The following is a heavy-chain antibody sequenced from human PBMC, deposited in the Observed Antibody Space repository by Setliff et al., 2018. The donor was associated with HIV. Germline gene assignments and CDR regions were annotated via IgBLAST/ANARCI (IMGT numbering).Heavy chain of an antibody. J-gene: IGHJ5*02. V-gene: IGHV5-51*01. CDR1: EYDFTNYW. D-gene: IGHD1-1*01. CDR2: TYPAASHT. CDR3: VRRTWSDVRMDP. Sequence: GESLKISCKGPEYDFTNYWIGWVRQMPGRGLEWLGITYPAASHTIYSPSFQGQVTISVDTSITTVYLQWSSLKASDSAMYYCVRRTWSDVRMDPWGQGTLVTVSS.